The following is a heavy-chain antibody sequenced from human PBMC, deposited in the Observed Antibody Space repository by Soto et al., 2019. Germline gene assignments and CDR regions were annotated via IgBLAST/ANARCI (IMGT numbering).Heavy chain of an antibody. CDR1: GGTFSSYA. CDR3: AREGDSSSSPYGMDV. D-gene: IGHD6-6*01. CDR2: IIPIFGTA. J-gene: IGHJ6*02. V-gene: IGHV1-69*06. Sequence: WASVKVSCKDSGGTFSSYAISWVRQAPGQGLEWMGGIIPIFGTANYAQKFQGRVTITADKSTSTAYMELSSLRSEDTAVYYCAREGDSSSSPYGMDVWGQGTTVTVSS.